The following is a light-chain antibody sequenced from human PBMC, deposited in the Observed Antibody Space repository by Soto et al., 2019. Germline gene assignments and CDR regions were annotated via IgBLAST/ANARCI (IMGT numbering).Light chain of an antibody. CDR1: SAHSNYA. V-gene: IGLV4-69*01. CDR2: VNSDGSH. CDR3: QTWGTGIVV. J-gene: IGLJ2*01. Sequence: QSVLTQSPSASASLGASVKLTCTLNSAHSNYAIAWHQQQPERGPRYLMKVNSDGSHTRGAGIPDRFSGSSSGAERYLTISSLQSDDEADYYCQTWGTGIVVFGGGTKLTVL.